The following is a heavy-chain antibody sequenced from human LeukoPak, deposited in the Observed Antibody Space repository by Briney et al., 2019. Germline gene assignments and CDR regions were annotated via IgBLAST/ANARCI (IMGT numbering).Heavy chain of an antibody. V-gene: IGHV3-30*18. CDR3: AKADYGDYVY. Sequence: GGSLRLSCAASGFTFSSYGMHWVRQAPGKGLEWVAVISYDGSNKYYADSVKGRFTISRDNSKNTLYLQMNSLRAEDTAVYYCAKADYGDYVYWGQGTLVTVSS. J-gene: IGHJ4*02. D-gene: IGHD4-17*01. CDR2: ISYDGSNK. CDR1: GFTFSSYG.